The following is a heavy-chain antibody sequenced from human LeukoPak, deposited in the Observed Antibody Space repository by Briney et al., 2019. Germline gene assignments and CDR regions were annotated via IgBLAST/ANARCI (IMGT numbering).Heavy chain of an antibody. J-gene: IGHJ4*02. V-gene: IGHV3-30*04. CDR1: GFTFTNYV. D-gene: IGHD3-16*01. CDR2: TSVDEGLK. CDR3: AKVRWGSDNALDS. Sequence: PGRSLRLSCAASGFTFTNYVTHWVRQAPGKGLEWVAVTSVDEGLKFYGDSVKGRFTISRDNSKNTMYLQMNSLRAEDTAVYYCAKVRWGSDNALDSWGQGTLVTASS.